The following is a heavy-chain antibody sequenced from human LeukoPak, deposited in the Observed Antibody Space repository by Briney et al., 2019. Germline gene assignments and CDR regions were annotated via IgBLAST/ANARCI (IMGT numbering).Heavy chain of an antibody. CDR2: IKQDGSEK. V-gene: IGHV3-7*01. D-gene: IGHD3-3*01. Sequence: GGSLRLSCAASGFTFSSYWMSWVRQAPGKGLEWVANIKQDGSEKYYVDSVKGRFTISRDNAKNSLYLQMNSLRAEDTAVYYCASADYDFWSGYLVDYWGQGTLVTVSS. CDR3: ASADYDFWSGYLVDY. J-gene: IGHJ4*02. CDR1: GFTFSSYW.